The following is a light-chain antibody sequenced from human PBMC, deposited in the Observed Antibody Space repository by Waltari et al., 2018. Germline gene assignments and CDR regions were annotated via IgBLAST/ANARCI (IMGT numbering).Light chain of an antibody. V-gene: IGLV2-8*01. CDR1: SSDVGGYDA. CDR3: TSYTPIPTFVL. CDR2: EVH. Sequence: HSALTQPPSASGSPGQSVTIPCTGSSSDVGGYDAVSRYQQYPGRPPRLLIYEVHKRPSGVPDRFSASKSGDTASLTVSGLRAEDEAHYYCTSYTPIPTFVLFGGGTKLTVL. J-gene: IGLJ2*01.